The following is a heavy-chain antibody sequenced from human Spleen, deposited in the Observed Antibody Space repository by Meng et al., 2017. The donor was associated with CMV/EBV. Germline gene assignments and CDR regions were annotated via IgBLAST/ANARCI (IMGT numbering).Heavy chain of an antibody. CDR1: FSSYS. J-gene: IGHJ5*02. CDR2: ISYERSHT. Sequence: FSSYSMHSVRQAPGKRLEWVAVISYERSHTDYADTVKGRFTISRDNPKNTLYLQLNSLRAEDTAVYYCAKDPPHYDFWSGYPQFDPWGQGTLVTVSS. D-gene: IGHD3-3*01. CDR3: AKDPPHYDFWSGYPQFDP. V-gene: IGHV3-30*04.